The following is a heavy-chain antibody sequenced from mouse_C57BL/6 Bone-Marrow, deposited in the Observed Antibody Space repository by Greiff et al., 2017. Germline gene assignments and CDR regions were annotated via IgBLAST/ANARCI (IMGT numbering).Heavy chain of an antibody. CDR1: GYTFTSYW. CDR3: ASSTMVTTTRYYFDY. V-gene: IGHV1-55*01. D-gene: IGHD2-2*01. Sequence: QVQLQQPGAELVKPGASVKMSCKASGYTFTSYWITWVKQRPGQGLEWIGDIYPGSGSTNYNEKFKSKATLTVDTSASTAYMQLSSLTSEDSAVYYCASSTMVTTTRYYFDYWGQGTTLTVSS. J-gene: IGHJ2*01. CDR2: IYPGSGST.